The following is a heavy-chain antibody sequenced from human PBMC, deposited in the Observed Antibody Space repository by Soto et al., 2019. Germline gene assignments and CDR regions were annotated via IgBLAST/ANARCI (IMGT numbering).Heavy chain of an antibody. CDR1: RFRLSDYT. Sequence: EVELVESGGGLVKPGGSLRLSCLASRFRLSDYTMTWVRQAPGKGLEWVSSISIISTYIYYGDSVKGRFTISRDNAKNSLYLQMNSLRVEDTAVYYCARRGSEVTTGGGALDMWGQGTMVTVSS. D-gene: IGHD4-17*01. V-gene: IGHV3-21*01. CDR2: ISIISTYI. J-gene: IGHJ3*02. CDR3: ARRGSEVTTGGGALDM.